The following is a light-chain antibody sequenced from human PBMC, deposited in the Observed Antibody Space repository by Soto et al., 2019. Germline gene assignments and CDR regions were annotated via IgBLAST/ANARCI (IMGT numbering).Light chain of an antibody. CDR2: EVS. Sequence: QYALAQPASVSGSPGQSITISCTGTSSDVGAYKYVSWYQQHPGKAPKVMIYEVSNRPSGVSNRFSGPKSGNTASLTISGLQAEDEADYFCSSYSSSSTLFGFGTGTKVTVL. J-gene: IGLJ1*01. CDR1: SSDVGAYKY. CDR3: SSYSSSSTLFG. V-gene: IGLV2-14*01.